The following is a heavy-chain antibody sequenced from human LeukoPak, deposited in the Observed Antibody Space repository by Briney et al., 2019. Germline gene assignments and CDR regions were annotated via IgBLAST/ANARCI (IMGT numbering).Heavy chain of an antibody. Sequence: SVKVSCKASGGTFSSYAISWVRQVPGQGLEWIGRIIPIFGTANYAQKFQGRVTITTDESTSTAYMELSSLRSEDTAVYYCARDGVYYDSSGYAGFDYWGQGTLVTVSS. D-gene: IGHD3-22*01. CDR3: ARDGVYYDSSGYAGFDY. CDR1: GGTFSSYA. J-gene: IGHJ4*02. CDR2: IIPIFGTA. V-gene: IGHV1-69*05.